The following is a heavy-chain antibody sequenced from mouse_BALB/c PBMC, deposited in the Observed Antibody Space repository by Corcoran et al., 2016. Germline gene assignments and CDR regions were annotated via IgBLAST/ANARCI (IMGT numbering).Heavy chain of an antibody. CDR2: INPYNGAT. Sequence: VQLQQSGAELMKPGASVKISCKASGYSFTGYYMHWVKQSHVKSLEWIGRINPYNGATSYNQNFKDKASLTVDKSSSTAYMELHSLTSEDSAVYYCAREAYLRVDYWGQGTTLTVSS. V-gene: IGHV1-31*01. J-gene: IGHJ2*01. CDR3: AREAYLRVDY. D-gene: IGHD1-1*01. CDR1: GYSFTGYY.